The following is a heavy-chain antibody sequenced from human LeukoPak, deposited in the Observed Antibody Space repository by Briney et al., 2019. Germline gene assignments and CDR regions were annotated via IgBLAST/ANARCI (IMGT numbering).Heavy chain of an antibody. D-gene: IGHD2-2*01. CDR2: LHYSGST. CDR1: GGSISSGSYY. V-gene: IGHV4-39*02. Sequence: SETLSLTCTVSGGSISSGSYYWGWIRQPPGKGLGWIGSLHYSGSTYYNPSLKGRVTMSVDTSKNHFSLRLSSVIAADAAVYHCARGSVDCSSTSCNTIYYYSGMDVWGQGTTVTVSS. CDR3: ARGSVDCSSTSCNTIYYYSGMDV. J-gene: IGHJ6*02.